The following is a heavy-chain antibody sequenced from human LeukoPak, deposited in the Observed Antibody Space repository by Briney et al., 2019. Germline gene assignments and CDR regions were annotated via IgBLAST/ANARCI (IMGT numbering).Heavy chain of an antibody. CDR2: INPNSGGT. V-gene: IGHV1-2*06. CDR1: GYTFTGYY. J-gene: IGHJ4*02. CDR3: ARDSGEMATPFDY. Sequence: ASVKVSCKASGYTFTGYYMHWMRQAPGQGLEWMGRINPNSGGTNYAQKFQGRVTMTRDTSISTAYMELSRLRSDDTAVYYCARDSGEMATPFDYWGQGTLVTVSS. D-gene: IGHD5-24*01.